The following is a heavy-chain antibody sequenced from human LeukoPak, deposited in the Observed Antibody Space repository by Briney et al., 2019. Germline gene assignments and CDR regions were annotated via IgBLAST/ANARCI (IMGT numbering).Heavy chain of an antibody. V-gene: IGHV4-59*08. CDR1: GGSISSYY. CDR2: IFYSGST. CDR3: ARGARGSYSY. D-gene: IGHD1-26*01. Sequence: SSETLSLTCTVSGGSISSYYWSWIRQPPGNGLEWIGYIFYSGSTNYNPSLKSRVTISVDTSKNQFSLNLSSVTAADTAVYYCARGARGSYSYWGQGTLVTVSS. J-gene: IGHJ4*02.